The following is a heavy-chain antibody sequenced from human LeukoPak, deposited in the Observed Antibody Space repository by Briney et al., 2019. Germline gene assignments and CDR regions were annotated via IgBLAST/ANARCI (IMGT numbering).Heavy chain of an antibody. V-gene: IGHV5-51*01. D-gene: IGHD2-15*01. CDR3: ASHYCSGGSCYWGAFDY. Sequence: GESLKISCKGSGYRFTNYWIGWVRQMPGKGLEWMGIIYPGDSDTRYSPSFQGQVTISADKSISTAYLQWSSLKASDTAMYYCASHYCSGGSCYWGAFDYWGQGTLVTVSS. CDR2: IYPGDSDT. J-gene: IGHJ4*02. CDR1: GYRFTNYW.